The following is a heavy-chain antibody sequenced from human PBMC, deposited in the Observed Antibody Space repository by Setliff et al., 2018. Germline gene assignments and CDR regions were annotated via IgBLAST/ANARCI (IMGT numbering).Heavy chain of an antibody. CDR2: ISGAGTTV. D-gene: IGHD3-10*01. Sequence: GGSLGLSCGASGFTYKNDWVSWVRQAPGKGLEWLSKISGAGTTVYYADSVRGRFTISRDNAKTSLYLQMNSLRAEDSAVYYCARDGVFYAMDFWGQGTTVTVSS. CDR3: ARDGVFYAMDF. CDR1: GFTYKNDW. V-gene: IGHV3-48*03. J-gene: IGHJ6*02.